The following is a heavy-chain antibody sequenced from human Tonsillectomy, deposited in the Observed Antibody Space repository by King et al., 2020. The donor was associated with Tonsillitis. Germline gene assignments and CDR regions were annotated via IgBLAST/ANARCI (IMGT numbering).Heavy chain of an antibody. CDR2: IIPILGMA. Sequence: QLVQSGAEVKKPGSSVKVSCKASGGTFSSYAISWVRQAPGQGLECMGRIIPILGMATYTQKFQGRVTITADKSTSTAYMELSSLRSEDTAMYYCTREPFYDILTGGIIDYWGQGTLVIVSS. CDR1: GGTFSSYA. CDR3: TREPFYDILTGGIIDY. D-gene: IGHD3-9*01. V-gene: IGHV1-69*04. J-gene: IGHJ4*02.